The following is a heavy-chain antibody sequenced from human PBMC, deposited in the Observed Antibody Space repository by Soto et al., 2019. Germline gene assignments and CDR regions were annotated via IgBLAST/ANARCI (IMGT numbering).Heavy chain of an antibody. V-gene: IGHV4-30-4*02. CDR1: GGSISSGAYY. CDR2: INYRGST. D-gene: IGHD6-25*01. J-gene: IGHJ4*02. CDR3: AGGIAALLDFDY. Sequence: PSETLSLTCTLSGGSISSGAYYWSWIRQPPGKGLEWIGYINYRGSTYYNPSLTSRVTISVDTSKNQFSLKLSSVIAADTAVYYCAGGIAALLDFDYWGQGTRVTVSS.